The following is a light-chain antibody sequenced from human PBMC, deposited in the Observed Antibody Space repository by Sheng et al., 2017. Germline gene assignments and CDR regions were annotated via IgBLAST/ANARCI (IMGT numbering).Light chain of an antibody. CDR3: QSFDSGLSAAI. CDR2: GNT. J-gene: IGLJ2*01. Sequence: QSGLTQPPSLSGAPGQRITIACTGSSSNIGAGYDIHWYQQVPGRAPKLLIYGNTHRASGVPDRFSASKSGTSVSLAITGLRTEDEAHYYCQSFDSGLSAAIFGGGTKLTVL. CDR1: SSNIGAGYD. V-gene: IGLV1-40*01.